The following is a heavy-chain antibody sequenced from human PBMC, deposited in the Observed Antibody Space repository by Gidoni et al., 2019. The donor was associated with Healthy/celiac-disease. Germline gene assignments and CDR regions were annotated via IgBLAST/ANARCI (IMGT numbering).Heavy chain of an antibody. CDR1: GFTFSSYW. CDR2: IKQDGSEK. CDR3: ARDATSSWYVYYYYGMDV. D-gene: IGHD6-13*01. V-gene: IGHV3-7*04. Sequence: EVQLVESGGGLVQPGGSLRLSCAASGFTFSSYWMSWVRQAPGKGLEWVANIKQDGSEKYYVDSVKGRFTISRDNAKNSLYLQMNSLRAEDTAVYYCARDATSSWYVYYYYGMDVWGQGTTVTVSS. J-gene: IGHJ6*02.